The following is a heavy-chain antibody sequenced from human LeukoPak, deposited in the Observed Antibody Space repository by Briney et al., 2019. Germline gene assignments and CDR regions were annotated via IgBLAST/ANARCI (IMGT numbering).Heavy chain of an antibody. CDR1: GGSFSGYY. V-gene: IGHV4-34*01. CDR3: ARGKWLRSSFEY. D-gene: IGHD5-12*01. CDR2: INHSGST. Sequence: PSETLSLTCAVYGGSFSGYYWSWIRQPPGKGLEWIGEINHSGSTNYNPSLKSRVTISVDTSKNQFSLKLSSVTAADTAVYYCARGKWLRSSFEYWGQGTLVTVSS. J-gene: IGHJ4*02.